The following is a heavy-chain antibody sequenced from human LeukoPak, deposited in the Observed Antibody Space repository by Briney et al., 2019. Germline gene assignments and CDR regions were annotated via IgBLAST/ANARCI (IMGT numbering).Heavy chain of an antibody. D-gene: IGHD1-26*01. Sequence: GRSLRLSCAASGFTFSYYGMHWVRQAPGKGLEWVANIWYDGSNKYYADSVKGRFTISRDNSKNTLNLQMNSLRADDTAVYYCGREVPGGATILDCWGQGTLVTVSS. J-gene: IGHJ4*02. CDR3: GREVPGGATILDC. V-gene: IGHV3-33*01. CDR2: IWYDGSNK. CDR1: GFTFSYYG.